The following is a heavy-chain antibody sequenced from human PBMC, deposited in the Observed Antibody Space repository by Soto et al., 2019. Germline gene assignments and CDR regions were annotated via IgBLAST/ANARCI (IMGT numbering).Heavy chain of an antibody. CDR2: ISGSGGST. CDR3: AKDPKPSILWWESGWFDP. Sequence: EVQLLESGGGLVQPGGSLRLSCAASGFTFSSYAMSWVRQAPGKGLEWVSAISGSGGSTYYADSVKGRFTICRDNSKNTLYLQMNSLRAEDTAVYYCAKDPKPSILWWESGWFDPWGQGTLVTVSS. J-gene: IGHJ5*02. V-gene: IGHV3-23*01. D-gene: IGHD2-21*01. CDR1: GFTFSSYA.